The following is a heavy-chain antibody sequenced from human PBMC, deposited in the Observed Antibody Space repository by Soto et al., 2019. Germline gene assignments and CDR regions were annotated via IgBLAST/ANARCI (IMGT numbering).Heavy chain of an antibody. CDR1: GYTFTTYD. D-gene: IGHD3-10*01. Sequence: ASVKVSCKASGYTFTTYDISWVRQAPGQGLEWMGRISTYNGNTNYPQSLQGRLTMTTVTSTTTAYMELRSLRSEDTAVYYCARGTGSGMDVWGQGTTVTVSS. CDR2: ISTYNGNT. J-gene: IGHJ6*02. CDR3: ARGTGSGMDV. V-gene: IGHV1-18*01.